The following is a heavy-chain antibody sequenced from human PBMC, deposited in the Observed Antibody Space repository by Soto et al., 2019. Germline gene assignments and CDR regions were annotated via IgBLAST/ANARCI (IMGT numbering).Heavy chain of an antibody. CDR2: IRSKAYVGTT. CDR3: TRGEDYYGSPLMDV. V-gene: IGHV3-49*03. CDR1: GFTFGDYD. D-gene: IGHD3-22*01. J-gene: IGHJ6*02. Sequence: GGSLRLSCIASGFTFGDYDMSWFRQAPGKGLEWVGFIRSKAYVGTTEYAASVKGRFTISRDDSISIAYLQMNSLKTEDTAVYYCTRGEDYYGSPLMDVWGQGTTVTVS.